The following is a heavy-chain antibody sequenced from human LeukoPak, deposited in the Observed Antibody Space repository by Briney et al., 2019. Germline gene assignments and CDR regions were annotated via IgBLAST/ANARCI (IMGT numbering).Heavy chain of an antibody. CDR2: INPNSGGT. V-gene: IGHV1-2*02. D-gene: IGHD3-10*01. J-gene: IGHJ4*02. CDR1: GYTFAGYY. Sequence: GASVKVSCKASGYTFAGYYIHWVRPAPGQGLEWMGWINPNSGGTNYAQKFQGRVTMTRDTSIRTAYMELSRLRSDDTAMYYCARYYIEGRCFDYWGQGTLVTVSS. CDR3: ARYYIEGRCFDY.